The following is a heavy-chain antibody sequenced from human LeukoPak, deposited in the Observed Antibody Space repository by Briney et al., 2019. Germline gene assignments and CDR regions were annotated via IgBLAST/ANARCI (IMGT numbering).Heavy chain of an antibody. D-gene: IGHD3-22*01. J-gene: IGHJ3*02. CDR2: IYHSGST. CDR1: GYSISSGYY. Sequence: SETLSLTCAVSGYSISSGYYWGWIRQPPGKGLEWIASIYHSGSTYYNPSLKSRVTISVDTSKNQFSLKLSSVTAADTAVYYCARQGYYYDSSGYEGWAFDIWGQGTMVTVSS. V-gene: IGHV4-38-2*01. CDR3: ARQGYYYDSSGYEGWAFDI.